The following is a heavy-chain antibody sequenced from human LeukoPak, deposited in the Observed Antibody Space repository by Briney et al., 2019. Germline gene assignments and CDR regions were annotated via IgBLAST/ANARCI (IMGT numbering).Heavy chain of an antibody. CDR2: IYYSGST. J-gene: IGHJ4*02. Sequence: SETLSLTCTVSGGSISSSSYYWGWIRQPPGKGLEWIGSIYYSGSTYYNPSLMSRVAMSVDTSKNQFSLKISSATAADTAVYYCARDWGIAAATPYYFDHWGQGILVTVSS. D-gene: IGHD6-13*01. CDR1: GGSISSSSYY. V-gene: IGHV4-39*07. CDR3: ARDWGIAAATPYYFDH.